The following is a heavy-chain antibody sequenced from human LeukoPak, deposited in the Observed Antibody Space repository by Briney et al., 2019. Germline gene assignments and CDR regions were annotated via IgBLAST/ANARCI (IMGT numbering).Heavy chain of an antibody. D-gene: IGHD2/OR15-2a*01. CDR3: ASSFSGAEYFYYGMDV. CDR2: IWYDGSIK. V-gene: IGHV3-33*01. CDR1: GFTFSYYG. J-gene: IGHJ6*04. Sequence: PLGALRLSCAASGFTFSYYGMHWVRRAPGKGLEWVAVIWYDGSIKYYADSVKGRFTISRDNSRNTLYLQMSSLRVEDTAVYYCASSFSGAEYFYYGMDVWGKGTTVTVSS.